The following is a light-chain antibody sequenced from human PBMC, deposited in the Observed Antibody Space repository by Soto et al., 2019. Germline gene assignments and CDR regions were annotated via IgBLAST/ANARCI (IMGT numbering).Light chain of an antibody. CDR2: GAS. CDR1: QSVSSY. J-gene: IGKJ4*01. Sequence: VLTQSPATLSLSPGERATLSCRASQSVSSYLAWYQQKPGQAPRLLIYGASNRATGIPDRFSGSGSGTDFTLTISRLEPEDFAVYYCQQYDNSPLTFGGGTKVDNK. V-gene: IGKV3-20*01. CDR3: QQYDNSPLT.